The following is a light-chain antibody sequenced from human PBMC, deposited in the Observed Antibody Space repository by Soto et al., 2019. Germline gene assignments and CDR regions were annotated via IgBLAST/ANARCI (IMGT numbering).Light chain of an antibody. J-gene: IGLJ2*01. Sequence: QAVVTQEPSLTVSPGGTVTLTCAPSTGAVTSDHYPNWFQQKPGQAPRALIYRTNNKHSWTPARFSGSLLGGKAALTLSGAQSEDEAEYYCLVSSGGVHVFGGGTKLTVL. CDR2: RTN. V-gene: IGLV7-43*01. CDR1: TGAVTSDHY. CDR3: LVSSGGVHV.